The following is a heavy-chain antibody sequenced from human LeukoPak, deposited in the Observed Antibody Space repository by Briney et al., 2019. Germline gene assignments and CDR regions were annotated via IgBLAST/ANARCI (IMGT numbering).Heavy chain of an antibody. D-gene: IGHD2-2*01. CDR1: GFTFSSYA. J-gene: IGHJ3*02. CDR3: ARDLDGYCSSTSCQGDAFDI. V-gene: IGHV3-30-3*01. Sequence: GGSLRLSCAASGFTFSSYAMHWVRQAPGKGLEWVAVISYDGSNKYYADSVKGRFTISRDNSKNTLYLQMNSLRAEDTAVYYCARDLDGYCSSTSCQGDAFDIWGQGTMVTISS. CDR2: ISYDGSNK.